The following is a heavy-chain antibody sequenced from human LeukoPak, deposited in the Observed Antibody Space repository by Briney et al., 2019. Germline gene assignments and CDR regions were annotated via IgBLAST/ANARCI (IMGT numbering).Heavy chain of an antibody. D-gene: IGHD3-22*01. J-gene: IGHJ4*02. CDR1: GYIFTSYG. Sequence: ASVKVSCKASGYIFTSYGFSWVRQAPGQGLEWMGCISPYNGNTNYAQKLQVRVTMTTDTSTSTAYMELRSLRSDDTAVYYCARGGSYYDSSGYYYVGFDYWGQGTLVTVSS. V-gene: IGHV1-18*01. CDR3: ARGGSYYDSSGYYYVGFDY. CDR2: ISPYNGNT.